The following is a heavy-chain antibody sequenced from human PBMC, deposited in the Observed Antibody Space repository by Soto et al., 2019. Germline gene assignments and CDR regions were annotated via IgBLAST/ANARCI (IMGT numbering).Heavy chain of an antibody. V-gene: IGHV4-59*01. CDR3: ARGEDAFFYYGLDV. Sequence: LEILSLPCTVSGGSSTSSYWSWIRRPPGKGLEWIAYIYDTGISGYTPSTSYNPSLKSRVTMSVDTSKSQFSLKLTSVTAADTAVYYCARGEDAFFYYGLDVWGQGITVTVSS. J-gene: IGHJ6*02. CDR1: GGSSTSSY. CDR2: IYDTGISGYTPST.